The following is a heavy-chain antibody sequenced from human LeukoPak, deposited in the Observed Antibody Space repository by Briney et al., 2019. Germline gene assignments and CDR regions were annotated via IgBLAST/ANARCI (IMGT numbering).Heavy chain of an antibody. CDR2: IYPGDSDT. J-gene: IGHJ4*02. CDR3: ARLSSWYRYYFDY. V-gene: IGHV5-51*01. D-gene: IGHD6-13*01. CDR1: GYSFTSYW. Sequence: GESLKISCKGSGYSFTSYWIGWVRQLPGKGLAGMGIIYPGDSDTRYSPSFQGQVTISADKSISTAYLQWSCLKASDTAMYYCARLSSWYRYYFDYWGQGTLVTVSS.